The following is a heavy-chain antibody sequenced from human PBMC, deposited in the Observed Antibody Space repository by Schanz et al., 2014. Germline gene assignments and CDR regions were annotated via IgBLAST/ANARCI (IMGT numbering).Heavy chain of an antibody. D-gene: IGHD3-3*02. CDR1: GYTFTRSG. CDR3: ARENKDYDSILNKFFHYGLDL. J-gene: IGHJ6*02. V-gene: IGHV1-2*06. CDR2: INPNSGGT. Sequence: QVQLVQSGGEVKTPGASVKVSCKASGYTFTRSGISWVRQAPGQGLEWMGRINPNSGGTDSAQKFQGRVTMTWDRSISTANMELSRLRSDDTAVYYCARENKDYDSILNKFFHYGLDLWGQGTTVTVSS.